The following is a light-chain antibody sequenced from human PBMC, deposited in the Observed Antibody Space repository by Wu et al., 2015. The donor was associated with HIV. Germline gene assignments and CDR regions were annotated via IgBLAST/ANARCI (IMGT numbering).Light chain of an antibody. V-gene: IGKV3-20*01. Sequence: EIVLTQSPGTLSLSPGERATLSCRASQSVISDFLAWYQQKPGQAPRLLIHGASTRATGIPDRFSGSGSGTAFTLTISRLEPEDFAVYYCQQYGSSFGQGTKLEIK. CDR3: QQYGSS. CDR1: QSVISDF. J-gene: IGKJ2*01. CDR2: GAS.